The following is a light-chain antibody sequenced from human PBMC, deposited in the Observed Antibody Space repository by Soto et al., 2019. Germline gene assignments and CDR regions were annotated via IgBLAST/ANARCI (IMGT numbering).Light chain of an antibody. V-gene: IGKV1-39*01. CDR3: QQSYSTFKT. Sequence: DVQMTQSPSSLSASVGDIVTITCRASQTINSYLNWYQQKPGKAPKLLIYAASSLKSGVPSRFSGSGSGTDFTLTISNLQPEDLATYYCQQSYSTFKTFGQGTKVESK. J-gene: IGKJ1*01. CDR2: AAS. CDR1: QTINSY.